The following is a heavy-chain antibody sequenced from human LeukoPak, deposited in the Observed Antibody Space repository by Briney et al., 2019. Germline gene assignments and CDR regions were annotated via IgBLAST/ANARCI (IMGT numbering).Heavy chain of an antibody. Sequence: GASVKVSCKSSGYRLTSYFMHWVRQAPGHGLEWMGVITPSGDGTSYTQKFQGRVTMTRDMSTNTDFMELTSLRSEDSALYFCTREFPSTGYFDYWGQGTLVTVSS. J-gene: IGHJ4*02. CDR1: GYRLTSYF. CDR3: TREFPSTGYFDY. D-gene: IGHD1-1*01. CDR2: ITPSGDGT. V-gene: IGHV1-46*01.